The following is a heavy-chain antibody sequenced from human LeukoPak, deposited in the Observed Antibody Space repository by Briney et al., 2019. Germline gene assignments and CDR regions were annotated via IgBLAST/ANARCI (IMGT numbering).Heavy chain of an antibody. CDR1: GGSISSSSYY. J-gene: IGHJ4*02. CDR2: IYYSWST. V-gene: IGHV4-39*01. D-gene: IGHD4-17*01. Sequence: PSETLSLTCTVSGGSISSSSYYWGWIRQPPGKGREWFGSIYYSWSTYYNPALKSRVTISVDTSKNQFSLKLSSVTAADTAVYYCASPTLDYGDYLIDYWGQGTLVTVSS. CDR3: ASPTLDYGDYLIDY.